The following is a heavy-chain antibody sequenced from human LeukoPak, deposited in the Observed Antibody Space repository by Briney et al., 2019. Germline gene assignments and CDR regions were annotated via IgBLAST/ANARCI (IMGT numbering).Heavy chain of an antibody. CDR1: GYTFTGYY. CDR2: INPNCGGT. D-gene: IGHD3-3*01. J-gene: IGHJ5*02. V-gene: IGHV1-2*06. Sequence: ASVKVPCKASGYTFTGYYMHWVRQAPGQGLEWMGRINPNCGGTNYAQKFQGRVTMTRDASISTAYMELSRLRSDDTAVYYCARVVTIFGVVTAEEPWGQGTLLTVSS. CDR3: ARVVTIFGVVTAEEP.